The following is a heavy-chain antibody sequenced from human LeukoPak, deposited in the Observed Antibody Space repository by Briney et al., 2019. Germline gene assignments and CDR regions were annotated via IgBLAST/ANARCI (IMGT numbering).Heavy chain of an antibody. CDR2: ISDSSSTK. D-gene: IGHD6-13*01. Sequence: GGSLRLSYAASGFTFSSYEMNWVRQAPGKGLEWVSYISDSSSTKYYADSVKGRFTISRDNAKNSMYLQMNSLRAEDTAVYYCARDSSSWYGAPYFAYWGQGTLVTVSS. J-gene: IGHJ4*02. V-gene: IGHV3-48*03. CDR3: ARDSSSWYGAPYFAY. CDR1: GFTFSSYE.